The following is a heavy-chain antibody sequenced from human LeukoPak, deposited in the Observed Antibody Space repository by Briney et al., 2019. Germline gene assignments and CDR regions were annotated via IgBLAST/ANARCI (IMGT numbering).Heavy chain of an antibody. CDR2: IKQDGSEK. Sequence: PGGSLRLSCAASGFTFSSYWMGWVRQAPGKGLEWVANIKQDGSEKYYVDSVKGRFTISRDNAKNSLYLQMNSLRAEDTAVYYCARGDSSGYDAFDIWGQGTMVTVSS. V-gene: IGHV3-7*01. D-gene: IGHD3-22*01. CDR3: ARGDSSGYDAFDI. J-gene: IGHJ3*02. CDR1: GFTFSSYW.